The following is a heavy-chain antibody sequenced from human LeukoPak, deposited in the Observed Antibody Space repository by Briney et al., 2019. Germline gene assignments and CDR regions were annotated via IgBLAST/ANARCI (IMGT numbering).Heavy chain of an antibody. V-gene: IGHV3-23*01. J-gene: IGHJ4*02. CDR2: ISGSGGST. D-gene: IGHD2/OR15-2a*01. CDR3: AKAFYYRTYYFDY. CDR1: GFTFRSYA. Sequence: GGSLRLSCAASGFTFRSYAMSWVRQAPGKGLEWVSAISGSGGSTYYADSVKGRFTISRDNSKNTLYLQMNSLRAEDTAVYYCAKAFYYRTYYFDYWGQGTLVTVSS.